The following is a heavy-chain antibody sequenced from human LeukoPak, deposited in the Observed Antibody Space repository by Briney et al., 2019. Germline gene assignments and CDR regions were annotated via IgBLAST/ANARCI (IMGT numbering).Heavy chain of an antibody. CDR1: GYTFTSYG. V-gene: IGHV1-18*01. CDR3: ARDHEFCRSTSCYAIDY. Sequence: ASVKVSCKASGYTFTSYGISWVRQAPGQGLESMGWISAYNGNTNCAQKLQGRVTMTTDTSTSTAYMELRSLRSDDTAVYYCARDHEFCRSTSCYAIDYWGQGTLVTVSS. D-gene: IGHD2-2*01. CDR2: ISAYNGNT. J-gene: IGHJ4*02.